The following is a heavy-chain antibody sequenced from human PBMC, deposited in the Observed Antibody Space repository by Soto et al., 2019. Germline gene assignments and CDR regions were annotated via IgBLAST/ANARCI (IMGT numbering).Heavy chain of an antibody. J-gene: IGHJ4*02. CDR2: IYWDDDK. CDR1: GFSLSTSDVG. Sequence: SGPTLVNPTQTLTLTCTFSGFSLSTSDVGVGWIRQPPGKALEWLAVIYWDDDKRYRPSLKSRLTITKGTSKNQVVLTMTNMDPVDTATYYCAHTKYSRSSFDYWGQGTLVTVSS. CDR3: AHTKYSRSSFDY. D-gene: IGHD6-6*01. V-gene: IGHV2-5*02.